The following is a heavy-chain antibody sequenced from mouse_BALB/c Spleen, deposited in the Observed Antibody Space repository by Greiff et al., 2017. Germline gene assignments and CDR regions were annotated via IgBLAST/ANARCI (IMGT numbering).Heavy chain of an antibody. V-gene: IGHV5-6-3*01. CDR2: ISSNGGST. CDR1: GFTFSSYG. D-gene: IGHD2-14*01. J-gene: IGHJ4*01. CDR3: SKRDLYYYRYDSGAMDY. Sequence: EVMLVESGGGLVQPGGSLKLSCAASGFTFSSYGMSWVRQTPDKRLELVATISSNGGSTYYPDSVKGRFTISRNNAKNTLYLKMSSLKSEDTAMYYWSKRDLYYYRYDSGAMDYWGQGTSVTVSS.